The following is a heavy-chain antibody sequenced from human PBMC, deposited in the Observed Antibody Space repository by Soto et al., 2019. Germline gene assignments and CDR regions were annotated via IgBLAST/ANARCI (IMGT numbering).Heavy chain of an antibody. CDR2: ISGSGGST. CDR1: GFSFSSYA. J-gene: IGHJ4*02. V-gene: IGHV3-23*01. CDR3: AKDEMAQLDYFDY. Sequence: PGGSLRLSCAASGFSFSSYAMSWVRQAPGKGLEWVSAISGSGGSTYYADSVKGRFTISRDNSKNTLYLQMNSLRAEDTAVYYCAKDEMAQLDYFDYWGQGTLVTVSS.